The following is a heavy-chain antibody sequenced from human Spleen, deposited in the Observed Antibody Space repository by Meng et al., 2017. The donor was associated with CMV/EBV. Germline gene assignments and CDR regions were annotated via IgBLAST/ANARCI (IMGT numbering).Heavy chain of an antibody. CDR1: GKNINGYE. D-gene: IGHD1/OR15-1a*01. Sequence: KATGKNINGYEKKRVREAKGEGQERMGGIKNKRGEKKKEKKNKGRVTMNRETSINTSYMELSRLRSDDTDVYYCARETSPQSYYFDYWGQGTLVTVSS. CDR3: ARETSPQSYYFDY. CDR2: IKNKRGEK. J-gene: IGHJ4*02. V-gene: IGHV1-2*02.